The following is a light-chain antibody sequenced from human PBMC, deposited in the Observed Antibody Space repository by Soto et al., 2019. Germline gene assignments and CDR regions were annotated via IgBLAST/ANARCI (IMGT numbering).Light chain of an antibody. CDR2: GNI. CDR1: SSNIGAGYD. CDR3: QSYDRSLSAWV. J-gene: IGLJ3*02. Sequence: QPVLTQPPSVSGAPGQRVTISCTGSSSNIGAGYDVHWYQQLPGTAPKLLIYGNINRPSGVPDRFSGSKSGTSASLAITGIQAEDEADYYCQSYDRSLSAWVFGGGTKLTVL. V-gene: IGLV1-40*01.